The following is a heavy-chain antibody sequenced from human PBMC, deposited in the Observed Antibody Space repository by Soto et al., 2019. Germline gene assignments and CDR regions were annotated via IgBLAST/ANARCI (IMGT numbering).Heavy chain of an antibody. CDR2: IYYSGST. Sequence: QVQLQESGPGLVKPSQTLSLTCTVSGGSISSGGYYWSWIRQHPGKGLEWIGYIYYSGSTYYNPSLKGRVIILVDTSKNQFSLKLSSVTAADTAVYYCARAYYQYYDFGYYGMDVWGQGTTVTVSS. D-gene: IGHD3-3*01. J-gene: IGHJ6*02. CDR1: GGSISSGGYY. CDR3: ARAYYQYYDFGYYGMDV. V-gene: IGHV4-31*03.